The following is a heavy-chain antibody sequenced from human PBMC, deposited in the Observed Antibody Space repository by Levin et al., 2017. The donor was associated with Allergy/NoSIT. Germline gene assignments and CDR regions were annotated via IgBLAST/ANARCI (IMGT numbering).Heavy chain of an antibody. Sequence: SETLSLTCAVYGGSFSGYYWSWIRQPPGKGLEWIGDINHSGSTNYNPSLKSRVTISVDTSKNQFSLKVNSLTAADTAVYYCAALGSGDYIWGSYRYTGNWDAHYWGQGTLVTVSS. CDR1: GGSFSGYY. CDR3: AALGSGDYIWGSYRYTGNWDAHY. CDR2: INHSGST. J-gene: IGHJ4*02. V-gene: IGHV4-34*01. D-gene: IGHD3-16*02.